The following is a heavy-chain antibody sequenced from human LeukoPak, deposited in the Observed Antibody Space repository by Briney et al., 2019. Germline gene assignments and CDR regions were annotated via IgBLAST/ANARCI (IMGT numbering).Heavy chain of an antibody. J-gene: IGHJ4*02. CDR1: GFTFDDYA. V-gene: IGHV3-9*01. D-gene: IGHD6-19*01. Sequence: PGGSLRLSCAASGFTFDDYAMHWVRQAPGKGLEWVSGISWNSGSIGYADSVKGRFTISRDNAKNSLYLQMNSLRAEDTALYYCAKDMGIAVAAPAFDYWGQGTLVTVSS. CDR2: ISWNSGSI. CDR3: AKDMGIAVAAPAFDY.